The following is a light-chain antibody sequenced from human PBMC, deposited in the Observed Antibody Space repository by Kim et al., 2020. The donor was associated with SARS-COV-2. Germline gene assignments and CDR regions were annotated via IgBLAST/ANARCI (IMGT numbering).Light chain of an antibody. CDR3: QKYYSSPRT. CDR1: QSIFYSLNNKND. V-gene: IGKV4-1*01. J-gene: IGKJ2*01. Sequence: DIVLTQSPDSLAVSLGERATINCKSSQSIFYSLNNKNDLAWYQQKPGQPPKLLIYWASTRESGVPDRFSGSGSGTDFTLTITSLQAEDVAVYYCQKYYSSPRTFGQGTKLEI. CDR2: WAS.